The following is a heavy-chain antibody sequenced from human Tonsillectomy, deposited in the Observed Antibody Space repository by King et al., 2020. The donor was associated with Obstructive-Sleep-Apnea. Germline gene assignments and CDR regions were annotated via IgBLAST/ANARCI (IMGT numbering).Heavy chain of an antibody. V-gene: IGHV4-4*07. CDR2: VFATGGT. CDR3: ARSGGYYYALDV. D-gene: IGHD6-25*01. Sequence: VQLQESGPGLVKPSETLSLICTVSGGSITNYYWSWIRQPAGKALEWIGRVFATGGTNYNPSLKSRVTMSIDTSKNQFSLNLRSVPAADPAVYYCARSGGYYYALDVWGQGTTVTVSS. J-gene: IGHJ6*02. CDR1: GGSITNYY.